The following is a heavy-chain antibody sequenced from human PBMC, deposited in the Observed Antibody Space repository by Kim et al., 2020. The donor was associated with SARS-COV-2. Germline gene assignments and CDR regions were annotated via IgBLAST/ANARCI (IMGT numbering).Heavy chain of an antibody. V-gene: IGHV4-61*02. Sequence: SETLSLTCTVSGGSISSGSYYWSWIRQPAGKGLEWIGRIYTSGSTNYNPSLKSRVTISVDTSKNQFSLKLSSVTAADTAVYYCARGGIAAVFDPWSQGTLVTVSS. J-gene: IGHJ5*02. D-gene: IGHD6-13*01. CDR2: IYTSGST. CDR3: ARGGIAAVFDP. CDR1: GGSISSGSYY.